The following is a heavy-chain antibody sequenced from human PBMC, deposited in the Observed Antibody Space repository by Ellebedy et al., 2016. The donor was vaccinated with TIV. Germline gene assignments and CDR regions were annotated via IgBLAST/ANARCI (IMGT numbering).Heavy chain of an antibody. Sequence: MPSETLSLTCTVSGASIATQKWWVWVRQSPGKGLEWIGEVHLLVDTNYNPSLKSRLTISSDVSKNQFSLKLTSVTATDTAVYFCAREIAAAGGVTGYFDPWGRGNLVTVSS. J-gene: IGHJ2*01. CDR1: GASIATQKW. D-gene: IGHD6-13*01. CDR2: VHLLVDT. V-gene: IGHV4-4*02. CDR3: AREIAAAGGVTGYFDP.